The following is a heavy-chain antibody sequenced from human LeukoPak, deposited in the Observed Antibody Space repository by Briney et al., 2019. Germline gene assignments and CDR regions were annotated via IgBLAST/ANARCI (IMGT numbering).Heavy chain of an antibody. J-gene: IGHJ4*02. CDR2: ISSSSSYI. CDR3: EALVAARRSIDY. V-gene: IGHV3-21*01. D-gene: IGHD2-15*01. Sequence: GGSLRLSCAASGFTFSSYSMNWVRQAPGKGLEWVSSISSSSSYIYYADSVKGRFTISRDNSKNTLYLQMNSLRAEDTAVYYCEALVAARRSIDYWGQGTLVTVSS. CDR1: GFTFSSYS.